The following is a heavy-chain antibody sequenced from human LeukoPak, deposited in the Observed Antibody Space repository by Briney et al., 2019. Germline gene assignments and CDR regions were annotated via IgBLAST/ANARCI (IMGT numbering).Heavy chain of an antibody. Sequence: PSETLSLTCTVSGDSISSYYWSWIRQPPGKGLEWIGYIYYSGGTDYNPSLKSRVTISVDTSKNQFSLKLRSLNVGDTAVYYCARHVTISGPYDASDIWGQGTMVTVSP. CDR1: GDSISSYY. CDR2: IYYSGGT. CDR3: ARHVTISGPYDASDI. J-gene: IGHJ3*02. D-gene: IGHD5-24*01. V-gene: IGHV4-59*08.